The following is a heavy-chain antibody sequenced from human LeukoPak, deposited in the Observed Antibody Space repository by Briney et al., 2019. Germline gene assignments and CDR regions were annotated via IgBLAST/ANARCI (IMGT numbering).Heavy chain of an antibody. Sequence: AATLSLTCTVSGGSMSSYYWSFIRQPAGKGLEWIGRMHTSWTTYYNPSLKSRVTMSVDTSRNQFSLRVTSVTAADTAVYYCARGDYYDGGGRNWFDPWGQGTLVTV. CDR2: MHTSWTT. J-gene: IGHJ5*02. V-gene: IGHV4-4*07. CDR1: GGSMSSYY. D-gene: IGHD3-16*01. CDR3: ARGDYYDGGGRNWFDP.